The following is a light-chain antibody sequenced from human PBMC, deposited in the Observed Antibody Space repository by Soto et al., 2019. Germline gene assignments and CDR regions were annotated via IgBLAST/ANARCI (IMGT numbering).Light chain of an antibody. J-gene: IGLJ1*01. CDR1: SSDVGAYNY. CDR2: EVT. V-gene: IGLV2-14*01. CDR3: CSYTTSDTYF. Sequence: QSALIQPASVSGSPGQSITISCTGTSSDVGAYNYVSWYQQHPGKAPKLIIYEVTNRPSGVSNRFSGSKSSNTASLTISGLQVEDEADYYCCSYTTSDTYFFGTGTKLTVL.